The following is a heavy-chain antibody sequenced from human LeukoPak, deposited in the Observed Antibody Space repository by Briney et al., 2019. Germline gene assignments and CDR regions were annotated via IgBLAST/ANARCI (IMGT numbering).Heavy chain of an antibody. Sequence: SETLSLTCTVSGGSISSYYWSWIRQPAGKGLEWIGRIYTSGSTNYNPSLKSRVTMSVDTSKNQFSLKLSSVTAADTAVYYCARAHYYGSGSYFDWFDPWGQGTLVTVSS. CDR3: ARAHYYGSGSYFDWFDP. V-gene: IGHV4-4*07. D-gene: IGHD3-10*01. J-gene: IGHJ5*02. CDR1: GGSISSYY. CDR2: IYTSGST.